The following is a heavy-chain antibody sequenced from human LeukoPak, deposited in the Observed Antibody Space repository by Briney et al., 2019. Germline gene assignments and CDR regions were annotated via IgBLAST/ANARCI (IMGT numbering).Heavy chain of an antibody. Sequence: SGTLSLTCTVSGGPISSYYWNWIRQPPGKGLEWIGNIYYSGSTNYNPSLKSRVTISVDTSKNQFSLRLNSVTAADTAVYYCASNKGQWLFSDWGQGTLVTVSS. D-gene: IGHD6-19*01. J-gene: IGHJ4*02. V-gene: IGHV4-59*08. CDR1: GGPISSYY. CDR3: ASNKGQWLFSD. CDR2: IYYSGST.